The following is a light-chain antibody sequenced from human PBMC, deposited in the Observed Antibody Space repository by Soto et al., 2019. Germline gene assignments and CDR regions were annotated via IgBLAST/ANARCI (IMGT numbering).Light chain of an antibody. V-gene: IGKV1-6*01. CDR1: QGIRND. J-gene: IGKJ4*01. CDR2: AAS. Sequence: AIQMTQSPSSLSASVGDRVTITCRASQGIRNDLGWYQQKPGKAPRLLIYAASTLQSGVPSRFSGSGSGTDFTLTISSLQPADFATYYCLQDDNYPLTFGGGTKVEIK. CDR3: LQDDNYPLT.